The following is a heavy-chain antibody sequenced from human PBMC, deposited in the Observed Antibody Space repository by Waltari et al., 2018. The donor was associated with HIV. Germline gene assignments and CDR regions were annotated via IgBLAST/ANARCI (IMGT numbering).Heavy chain of an antibody. J-gene: IGHJ5*02. Sequence: QFVQSGAEVKKPGASITVSCEVSGDSISTYVVHWLRQAPGHRPEWMGLINAATGRKQIAQQFQGRLNLATDTSANVAYMALSALRFEDTAVYYCARGSFSRRTRTSSRLWASWGQGTPVTVSS. V-gene: IGHV1-3*01. CDR2: INAATGRK. D-gene: IGHD6-6*01. CDR1: GDSISTYV. CDR3: ARGSFSRRTRTSSRLWAS.